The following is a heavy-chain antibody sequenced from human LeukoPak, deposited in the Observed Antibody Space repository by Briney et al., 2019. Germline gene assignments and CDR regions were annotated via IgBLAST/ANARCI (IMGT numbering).Heavy chain of an antibody. J-gene: IGHJ6*02. Sequence: ARSRRLSCAASGFTFATSWMTWVRQAPGKGMEWVAVIAYDGSNRYYADSVKGRFTISRDNCKNTLYLQMNSLRGEDTAVYFCAKEKAIGTINYGLDVWGQGTTVTVSS. CDR2: IAYDGSNR. CDR3: AKEKAIGTINYGLDV. CDR1: GFTFATSW. V-gene: IGHV3-30*18. D-gene: IGHD1-1*01.